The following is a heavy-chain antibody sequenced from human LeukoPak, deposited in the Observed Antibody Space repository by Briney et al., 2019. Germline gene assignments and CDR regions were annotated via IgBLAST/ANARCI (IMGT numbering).Heavy chain of an antibody. D-gene: IGHD5-12*01. V-gene: IGHV1-69*13. CDR2: IIPIFGTA. J-gene: IGHJ4*02. CDR3: ARDRPGMVATGDY. Sequence: ASVKVSCKASGGTFSSYAISWVRQAPGQGLEWMGGIIPIFGTANYAQKFQGRVTITADESTSTAYMELSSLRSEDTAVYYCARDRPGMVATGDYWGQGTLVTVSS. CDR1: GGTFSSYA.